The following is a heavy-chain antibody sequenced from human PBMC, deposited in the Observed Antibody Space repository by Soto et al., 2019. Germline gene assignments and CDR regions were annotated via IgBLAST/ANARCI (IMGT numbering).Heavy chain of an antibody. CDR2: IYPGDSDT. D-gene: IGHD5-18*01. Sequence: GESLRISCKGSGYSFTSYWIGWVRQMPGKGLEWMGIIYPGDSDTRYSPSFQGQVTISADKSISTAYLQWSSLKASDTAMYYCARVDTAMVRLYYYYYGMDVWGQGTTVTSP. CDR3: ARVDTAMVRLYYYYYGMDV. J-gene: IGHJ6*02. V-gene: IGHV5-51*01. CDR1: GYSFTSYW.